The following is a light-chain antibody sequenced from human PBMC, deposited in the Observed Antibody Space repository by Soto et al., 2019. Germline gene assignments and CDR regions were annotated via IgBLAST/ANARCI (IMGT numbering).Light chain of an antibody. J-gene: IGKJ1*01. CDR1: QSVSNNY. Sequence: IVLTQSPGPLSLSPGGRANLSCRASQSVSNNYLAWYQQKPGQAPRLLIYGASNRATGIPDRFSGSGSGTDFTLTISRLEPEDFAVYYCQQYGSSGTFGQGTKVDIK. CDR3: QQYGSSGT. CDR2: GAS. V-gene: IGKV3-20*01.